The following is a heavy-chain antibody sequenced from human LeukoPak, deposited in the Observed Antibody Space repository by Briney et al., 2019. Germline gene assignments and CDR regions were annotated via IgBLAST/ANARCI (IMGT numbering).Heavy chain of an antibody. CDR3: AKNGDRGAYCTGGTCYPYFYYYMDV. J-gene: IGHJ6*03. CDR2: ISGSGGST. V-gene: IGHV3-23*01. D-gene: IGHD2-15*01. Sequence: QAGGSLRLSCAASGFIFSNYAVSWVRQAPGRGLEWVSAISGSGGSTDYADSVKGRFTVTRDNSKNTLYLQMNSLRAEDTAIYYCAKNGDRGAYCTGGTCYPYFYYYMDVWGKGTTVTI. CDR1: GFIFSNYA.